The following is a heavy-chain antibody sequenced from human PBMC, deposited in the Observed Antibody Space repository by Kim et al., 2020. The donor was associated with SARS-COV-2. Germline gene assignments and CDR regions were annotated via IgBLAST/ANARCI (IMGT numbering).Heavy chain of an antibody. Sequence: GGSLRLSCAASGFTFSSYGMHWVRQAPGKGLEWVAVISYDGSNKYYADSVKGRFTISRDNSKNTLYLQMNSLRAEDTAVYYCAKVPVGAAAPEDFVDYWGQGTLVTVSS. CDR1: GFTFSSYG. CDR2: ISYDGSNK. CDR3: AKVPVGAAAPEDFVDY. V-gene: IGHV3-30*18. J-gene: IGHJ4*02. D-gene: IGHD6-13*01.